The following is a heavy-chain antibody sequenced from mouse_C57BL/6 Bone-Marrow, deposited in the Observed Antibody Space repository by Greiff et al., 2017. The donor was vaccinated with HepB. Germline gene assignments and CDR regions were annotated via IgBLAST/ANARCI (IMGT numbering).Heavy chain of an antibody. Sequence: QVQLQQSGTELVKPGASVKLSCKASGYTFTSYWMHWVKQRPGQGLEWIGNINPSNGGTNYNEKFKSKATLTVDKSSSTAYMQLSSLTYEDSAVYYCANGGSSLYYFDYWGQGTTLTVSS. D-gene: IGHD1-1*01. CDR2: INPSNGGT. J-gene: IGHJ2*01. CDR1: GYTFTSYW. V-gene: IGHV1-53*01. CDR3: ANGGSSLYYFDY.